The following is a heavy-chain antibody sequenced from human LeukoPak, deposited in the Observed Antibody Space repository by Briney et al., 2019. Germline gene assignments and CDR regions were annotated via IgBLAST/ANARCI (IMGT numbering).Heavy chain of an antibody. CDR2: INPNSGGT. D-gene: IGHD3-3*01. Sequence: ASVKVSCKASGYTFTGYYMHWVRQAPGQGLEWMGWINPNSGGTNYAQKFQGRVTMTRDTSISTAYMELSRLRSDDTAVYYCARDRAVVRGVVIPVFDYWGQGTLVTVSS. V-gene: IGHV1-2*02. J-gene: IGHJ4*02. CDR1: GYTFTGYY. CDR3: ARDRAVVRGVVIPVFDY.